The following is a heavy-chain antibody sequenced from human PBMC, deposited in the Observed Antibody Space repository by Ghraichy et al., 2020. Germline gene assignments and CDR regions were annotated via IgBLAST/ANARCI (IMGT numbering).Heavy chain of an antibody. CDR1: GFTFSSYW. Sequence: GGSLSLSCAASGFTFSSYWMHWVRQAPATGLVWVSDIDTDGSTTKYADSVKGRFTISRDNAKNTLSLQMNILRAVDTAVYYCATIGPGHCSGGYCYYGPFDSWDQGIIVTVSS. CDR3: ATIGPGHCSGGYCYYGPFDS. CDR2: IDTDGSTT. J-gene: IGHJ3*02. D-gene: IGHD2-15*01. V-gene: IGHV3-74*03.